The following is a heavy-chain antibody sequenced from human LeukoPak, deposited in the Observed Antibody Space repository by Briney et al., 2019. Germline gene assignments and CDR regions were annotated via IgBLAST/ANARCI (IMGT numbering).Heavy chain of an antibody. Sequence: ASVKVSCKASGGTFSSYAISWVRQAPGQGLEWMGGIIPIFGTANYAQKFQGRVTITADESTSTAYMELSSLRSEDTAVYYCARARGGSWTGDYYYMDVWGKGTTVTVSS. J-gene: IGHJ6*03. CDR2: IIPIFGTA. CDR1: GGTFSSYA. D-gene: IGHD6-13*01. CDR3: ARARGGSWTGDYYYMDV. V-gene: IGHV1-69*13.